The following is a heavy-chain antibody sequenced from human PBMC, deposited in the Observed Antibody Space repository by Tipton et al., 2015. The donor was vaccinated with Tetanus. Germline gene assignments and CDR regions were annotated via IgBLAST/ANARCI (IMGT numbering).Heavy chain of an antibody. J-gene: IGHJ4*02. Sequence: SLRLSCAASGFAFSSYGMHWVRQAPGKGLEWVALIWFDGSNESYADSVKGRFTISRDNSKNTLYLQMNSLRAEDTAVYYCARAPNRISRAYDYWGQGTQITVSS. CDR3: ARAPNRISRAYDY. D-gene: IGHD1-14*01. CDR1: GFAFSSYG. V-gene: IGHV3-33*01. CDR2: IWFDGSNE.